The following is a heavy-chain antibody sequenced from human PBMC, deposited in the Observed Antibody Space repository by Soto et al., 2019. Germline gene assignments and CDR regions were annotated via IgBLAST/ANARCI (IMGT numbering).Heavy chain of an antibody. CDR3: ARTSSGWRHHQFNFDS. Sequence: GGSLRLSCAASGFSFVGYWMSWVRQAPGKGLEWVANIKQDGFEKYYVDSVKGRFTISRDNAKNSLSLQMNSLRAEDTAVYYCARTSSGWRHHQFNFDSWGQGTLVTVSS. CDR2: IKQDGFEK. D-gene: IGHD6-19*01. V-gene: IGHV3-7*01. CDR1: GFSFVGYW. J-gene: IGHJ4*02.